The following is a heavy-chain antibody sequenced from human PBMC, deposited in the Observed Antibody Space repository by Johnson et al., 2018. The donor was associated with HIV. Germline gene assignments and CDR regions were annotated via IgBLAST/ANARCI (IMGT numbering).Heavy chain of an antibody. J-gene: IGHJ3*01. CDR2: IRSKTDGGIT. D-gene: IGHD6-13*01. V-gene: IGHV3-15*01. Sequence: VQLVESGGGVVQPGGSLRLSCAASGFTFSSYGMHWVRQASGKGLEWVGRIRSKTDGGITDYAAPVKGRFTFSRDDSKNTLYLQMNSLKTEDTAVYYCTTDPMAAAGHEAFDVWGQGTRVTVSS. CDR3: TTDPMAAAGHEAFDV. CDR1: GFTFSSYG.